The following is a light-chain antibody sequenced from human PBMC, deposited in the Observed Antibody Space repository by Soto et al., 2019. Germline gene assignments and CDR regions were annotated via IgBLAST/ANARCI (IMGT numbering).Light chain of an antibody. J-gene: IGLJ1*01. CDR1: SSDVGGYIY. Sequence: QSALTQPASVSGSPGQSITISCTGTSSDVGGYIYVSWYQQHPGKAPKLMICDVTSRPSGVSYRFSGSKSGNTASLTISGLQAEDEADYYCSSYTTSSSYVFGTGTKVTV. V-gene: IGLV2-14*01. CDR2: DVT. CDR3: SSYTTSSSYV.